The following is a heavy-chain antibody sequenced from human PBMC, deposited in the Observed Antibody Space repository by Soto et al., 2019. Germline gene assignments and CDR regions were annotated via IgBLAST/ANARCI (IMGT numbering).Heavy chain of an antibody. J-gene: IGHJ4*02. D-gene: IGHD2-2*01. CDR3: ARTKTSSTSFHVDY. CDR2: IYYSGST. Sequence: QVQLQESGPGLVKPSQTLSLTCTVSGASISGVDYYWTWFRQHPGKGLEWIGYIYYSGSTKHNPSLKSRITISVDTSKNQFSLKLNSVTAADTAVYYCARTKTSSTSFHVDYWGQGTQVTVSS. CDR1: GASISGVDYY. V-gene: IGHV4-31*03.